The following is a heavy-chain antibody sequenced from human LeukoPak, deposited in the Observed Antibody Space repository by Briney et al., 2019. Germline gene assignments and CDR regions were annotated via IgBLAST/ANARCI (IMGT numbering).Heavy chain of an antibody. CDR1: GGSISTYY. CDR3: ARGGYDSDFDY. D-gene: IGHD3-3*01. CDR2: IYFTGRI. J-gene: IGHJ4*02. Sequence: SETLSLTCTVSGGSISTYYWSWIRLPPGKGLEWIAYIYFTGRIQYNPSLKSRVTISEDTSKNQFSLRLSSVTPADTAVYYCARGGYDSDFDYWGQGTLVTVSS. V-gene: IGHV4-59*01.